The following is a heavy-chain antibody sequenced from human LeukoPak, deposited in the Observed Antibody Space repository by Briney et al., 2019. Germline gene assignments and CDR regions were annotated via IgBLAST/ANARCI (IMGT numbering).Heavy chain of an antibody. CDR2: ISYDGSNK. J-gene: IGHJ4*02. CDR1: GFTFSSYA. D-gene: IGHD3-22*01. CDR3: ARVTYYNDSSGYYSHLYYFDY. V-gene: IGHV3-30-3*01. Sequence: GGSLRLSCAASGFTFSSYAMHWVRQAPGKGLEWVAVISYDGSNKYYADSVKGRFTISRDNSKNTLYLQMNSLRAEDTAVYYCARVTYYNDSSGYYSHLYYFDYWGQGTLVTVSS.